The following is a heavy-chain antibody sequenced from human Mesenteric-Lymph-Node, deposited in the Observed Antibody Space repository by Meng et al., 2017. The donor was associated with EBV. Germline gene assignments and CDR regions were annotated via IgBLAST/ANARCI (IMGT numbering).Heavy chain of an antibody. D-gene: IGHD3-22*01. CDR1: GFSLSTSGVG. CDR2: IYWDDDK. V-gene: IGHV2-5*02. Sequence: NLKVSGPTLVKPTQTLTLTCTFSGFSLSTSGVGVGWIRQPPGKALEWLALIYWDDDKRYSPSLRSRLTITKDTSKNQVVLTMTNMDPVDTATYYCARAVVVITGDWFDPWGQGTLVTVSS. J-gene: IGHJ5*02. CDR3: ARAVVVITGDWFDP.